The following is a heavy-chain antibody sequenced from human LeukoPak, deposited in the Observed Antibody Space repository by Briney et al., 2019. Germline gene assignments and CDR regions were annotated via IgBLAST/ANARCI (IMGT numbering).Heavy chain of an antibody. D-gene: IGHD3-3*01. CDR3: ARGITIFGVVGRPLGY. V-gene: IGHV1-8*01. J-gene: IGHJ4*02. Sequence: ASVKVSCKASGYTFTSYDINWVRQATGQGLEWMGWMNPNRGNTGYAKKFQGRVTMTRNTSISTAYMELSSLRSEDTAVYYCARGITIFGVVGRPLGYWGQGTLVTVSS. CDR1: GYTFTSYD. CDR2: MNPNRGNT.